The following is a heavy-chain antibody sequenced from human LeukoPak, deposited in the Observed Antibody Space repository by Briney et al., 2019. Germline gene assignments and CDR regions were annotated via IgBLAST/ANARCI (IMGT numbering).Heavy chain of an antibody. CDR3: ARITTIGAFDI. CDR2: IYYSGST. Sequence: SETLSLTCTVSGYSITSAYYWGWIRQPPGKGLEWIGYIYYSGSTNYNPSLKSRVTISVDTSKNQFSLKLSSVTAADTAVYYCARITTIGAFDIWGQGTMVTVSS. D-gene: IGHD1-14*01. V-gene: IGHV4-61*01. J-gene: IGHJ3*02. CDR1: GYSITSAYY.